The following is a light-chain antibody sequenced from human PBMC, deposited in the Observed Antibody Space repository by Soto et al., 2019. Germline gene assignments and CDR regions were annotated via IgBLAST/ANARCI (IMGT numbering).Light chain of an antibody. CDR1: QTVRNNY. Sequence: EFVLTQSPGTLSLSPGERATLSCRASQTVRNNYLAWYQQKPGQAPRLLIYDASSRATGIPDRFSGGGSGTDFTLTISRLEPEDFAVYYCQQYDNSPPTFGGGTKVDIK. V-gene: IGKV3-20*01. CDR2: DAS. CDR3: QQYDNSPPT. J-gene: IGKJ4*01.